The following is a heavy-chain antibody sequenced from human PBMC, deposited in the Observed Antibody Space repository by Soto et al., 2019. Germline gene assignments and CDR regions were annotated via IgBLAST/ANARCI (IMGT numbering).Heavy chain of an antibody. D-gene: IGHD2-21*02. V-gene: IGHV1-46*02. CDR2: IHPCGGGT. J-gene: IGHJ4*02. CDR3: ARGGQISVVTASFDN. CDR1: GYTFNTYY. Sequence: QVQLVQSGAEVRKPGASVKVSCKPSGYTFNTYYLHWLRQAPGQALEWMEGIHPCGGGTSYAKNFLGRVTVTRDTSRPAVFMVLSSRRDDDPAVYYCARGGQISVVTASFDNWGQGVLVTVSS.